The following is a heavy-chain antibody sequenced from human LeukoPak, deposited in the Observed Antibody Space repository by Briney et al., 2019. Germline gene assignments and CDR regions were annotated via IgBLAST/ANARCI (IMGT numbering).Heavy chain of an antibody. Sequence: GASVKVSCKPSGYTFIHHYIHWVRQAPGQGLEWMGWINPNNDDTNYAEKFQGRVTMTTDTSISTVYMELTRLRSDDTAMYYCVRIYQGPDYWGQGTLVTVSS. J-gene: IGHJ4*02. V-gene: IGHV1-2*02. CDR1: GYTFIHHY. CDR2: INPNNDDT. D-gene: IGHD3-16*02. CDR3: VRIYQGPDY.